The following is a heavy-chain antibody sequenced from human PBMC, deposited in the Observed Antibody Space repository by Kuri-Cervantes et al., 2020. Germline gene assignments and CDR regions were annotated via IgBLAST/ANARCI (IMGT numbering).Heavy chain of an antibody. D-gene: IGHD6-13*01. CDR3: ARLEIAAPYGMDV. J-gene: IGHJ6*02. CDR2: ISYDGSNK. Sequence: GSLRLSCAGSGYTFISYAMHWVRQAPGKGLEWVAVISYDGSNKDYADSVKGRFTISRDNSKNTMFLQMNSLRSDDTAVYYCARLEIAAPYGMDVWGQGTTVTVSS. V-gene: IGHV3-30*01. CDR1: GYTFISYA.